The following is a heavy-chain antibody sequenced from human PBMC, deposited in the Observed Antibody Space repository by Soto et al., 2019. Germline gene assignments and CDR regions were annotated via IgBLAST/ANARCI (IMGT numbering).Heavy chain of an antibody. D-gene: IGHD6-6*01. J-gene: IGHJ6*02. CDR1: GYTLTELS. V-gene: IGHV1-24*01. CDR3: ATVWQLRPYYHGMDV. CDR2: FDPEDGET. Sequence: ASVKVSCKVSGYTLTELSMHWVRQAPGKGLEWMGGFDPEDGETIYAQKFQGRVTMTEDTSTDTAYMELSSLRSEDTAVYYCATVWQLRPYYHGMDVWGQGTTVTVSS.